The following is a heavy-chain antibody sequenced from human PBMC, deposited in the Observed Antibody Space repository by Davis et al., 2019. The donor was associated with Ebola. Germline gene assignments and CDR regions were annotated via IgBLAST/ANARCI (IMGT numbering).Heavy chain of an antibody. V-gene: IGHV1-69*13. D-gene: IGHD6-13*01. CDR2: IIPIFGTA. CDR3: ARDEGIAAAGTPEYFQH. Sequence: SVKVSCKASGGTFSSYAISWVRQAPGQGLEWMGGIIPIFGTANYAQKFQGRVTITADESTSTAYMELSSLRSEDTAVYYCARDEGIAAAGTPEYFQHWGQGTLVTVSS. J-gene: IGHJ1*01. CDR1: GGTFSSYA.